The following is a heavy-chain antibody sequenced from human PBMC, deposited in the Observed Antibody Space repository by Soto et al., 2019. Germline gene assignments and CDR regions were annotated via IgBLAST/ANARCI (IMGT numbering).Heavy chain of an antibody. CDR1: GGPISSSDYS. CDR2: IYHSGVT. Sequence: KSSETLSLTCAVSGGPISSSDYSWSWIRQPPGKGLEWIGFIYHSGVTFYNPSLKSRVTISTDRSRNQFSLMLKSVTAADTAVYYCARDLRCCGLDVWGQGTTVTVSS. CDR3: ARDLRCCGLDV. D-gene: IGHD3-9*01. V-gene: IGHV4-30-2*01. J-gene: IGHJ6*02.